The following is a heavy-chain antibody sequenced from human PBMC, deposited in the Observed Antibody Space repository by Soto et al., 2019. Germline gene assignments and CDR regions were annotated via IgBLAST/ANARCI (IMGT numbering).Heavy chain of an antibody. V-gene: IGHV1-18*01. Sequence: QVQLVQSGAEVKKPGASVKVSCQASGYTFGLYGLTWVRQAPGQGPEWRGWISPSSGRTKYAQKFQGRVTMTTQQSTNTAHMELRSLTSDDTAVYYCARESVCSGTSCPWDYWGQGTLVTVSS. CDR3: ARESVCSGTSCPWDY. D-gene: IGHD2-2*01. CDR2: ISPSSGRT. CDR1: GYTFGLYG. J-gene: IGHJ4*02.